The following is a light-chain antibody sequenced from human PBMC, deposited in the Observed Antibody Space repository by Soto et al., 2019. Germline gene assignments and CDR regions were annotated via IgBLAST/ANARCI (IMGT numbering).Light chain of an antibody. J-gene: IGKJ1*01. CDR1: QSVRGY. CDR2: ADS. Sequence: EIVLTQSHATVSLSPGETSTLSCRASQSVRGYIGWYQQNPGQAHRLLIYADSNRATGIPARFSGSGSGTDFTLTISSLEPEDFSVYYCKKYNNWPRTVGHGSKVDIK. V-gene: IGKV3-11*01. CDR3: KKYNNWPRT.